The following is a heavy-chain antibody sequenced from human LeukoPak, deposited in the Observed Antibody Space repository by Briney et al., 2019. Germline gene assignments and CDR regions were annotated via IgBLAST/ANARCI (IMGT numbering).Heavy chain of an antibody. Sequence: PGRSLRLSCAASGCTFSFNCMHWVRQGRGKGRVVGYSINSDGRGTRYEDSGKGRFTIDRDNAKTTLYLKMHSLSAEDTAVYYCARAGEGLMEYSFDLWGKGTMVTVSS. D-gene: IGHD2-8*01. V-gene: IGHV3-74*01. CDR2: INSDGRGT. J-gene: IGHJ3*01. CDR3: ARAGEGLMEYSFDL. CDR1: GCTFSFNC.